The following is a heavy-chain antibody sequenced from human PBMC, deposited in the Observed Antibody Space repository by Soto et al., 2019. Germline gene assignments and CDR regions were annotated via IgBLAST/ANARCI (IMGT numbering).Heavy chain of an antibody. J-gene: IGHJ3*02. CDR2: IYYSGST. CDR3: ARATNGYGFGPGAFDI. Sequence: PSETLSLTCTVSGGSISSYYWSWIRQPPWKGLEWIGYIYYSGSTNYNPSLKSRVTISVDTSKNQFSLKLSSVTAADTAVYYCARATNGYGFGPGAFDIWGQGTMVTVSS. V-gene: IGHV4-59*01. D-gene: IGHD3-16*01. CDR1: GGSISSYY.